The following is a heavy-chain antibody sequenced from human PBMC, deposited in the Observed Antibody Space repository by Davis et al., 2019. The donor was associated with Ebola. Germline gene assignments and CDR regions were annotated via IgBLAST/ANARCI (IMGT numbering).Heavy chain of an antibody. CDR1: GFPFDDYV. J-gene: IGHJ4*02. CDR2: ITWNSDGV. Sequence: SLKISCVASGFPFDDYVIHWIRQRPGRGLEWVSGITWNSDGVDYADSVKGRFTISRDNAKSSAHLQMTNLRPEDTAVYCAKDVMGPTGHWGPGTLVTVSS. V-gene: IGHV3-9*01. CDR3: AKDVMGPTGH. D-gene: IGHD2-8*02.